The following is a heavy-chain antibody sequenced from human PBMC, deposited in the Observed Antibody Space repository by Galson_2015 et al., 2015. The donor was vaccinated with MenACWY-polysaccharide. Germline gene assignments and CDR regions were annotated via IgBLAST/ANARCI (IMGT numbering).Heavy chain of an antibody. D-gene: IGHD2-15*01. Sequence: SLRLSCAASGFSFSTYWMHWVRHAPGKGLVWVSRINADGSATGYADSVRGRFTISRDSAKNTLYLEMNSLRAEDTAVYYCTKAGAKYCSGSSCNFNWFDPWGQGTLVTVSS. CDR1: GFSFSTYW. V-gene: IGHV3-74*01. CDR2: INADGSAT. J-gene: IGHJ5*02. CDR3: TKAGAKYCSGSSCNFNWFDP.